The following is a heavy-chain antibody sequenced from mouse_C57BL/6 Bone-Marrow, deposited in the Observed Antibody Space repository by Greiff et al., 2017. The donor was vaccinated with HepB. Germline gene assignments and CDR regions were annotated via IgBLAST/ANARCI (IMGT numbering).Heavy chain of an antibody. V-gene: IGHV1-15*01. D-gene: IGHD3-2*02. Sequence: VKLMESGAELVRPGASVTLSCKASGYTFTDYEMHWVKQTPVHGLEWIGAIDPETGGTAYNQKFKGQAILTADKSSSTAYMELRSLTSEDSAVYYCTTEMDSSGILDFDVWGTGTTVTVSS. J-gene: IGHJ1*03. CDR3: TTEMDSSGILDFDV. CDR2: IDPETGGT. CDR1: GYTFTDYE.